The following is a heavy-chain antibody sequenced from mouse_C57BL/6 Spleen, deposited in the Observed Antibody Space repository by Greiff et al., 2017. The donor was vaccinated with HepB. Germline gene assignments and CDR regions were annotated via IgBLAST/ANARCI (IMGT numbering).Heavy chain of an antibody. V-gene: IGHV5-4*03. CDR2: ISDGGSYT. CDR1: GFTFSSYA. J-gene: IGHJ2*01. Sequence: EVKLVESGGGLVKPGGSLKLSCAASGFTFSSYAMSWVRQTPEKRLEWVATISDGGSYTYYPDNVKGRFTISRDNAKNNLYLQMSHLKSEDTAMYYCARRGLGRYYFDYWGQGTTLTVSS. D-gene: IGHD4-1*01. CDR3: ARRGLGRYYFDY.